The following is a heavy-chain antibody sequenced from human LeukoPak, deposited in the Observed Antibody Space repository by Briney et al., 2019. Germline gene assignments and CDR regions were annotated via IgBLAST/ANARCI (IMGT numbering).Heavy chain of an antibody. Sequence: ASVKVSCKASGYTFTGYYMHWVRQAPGQGLEWMGWINPNSGGTNYAQKFQGWVTMTRDTSTSTAYMELRSLRSDDTAVYYCARDPRGYCSGGSCYSPYWGQGTLVTVSS. CDR1: GYTFTGYY. CDR3: ARDPRGYCSGGSCYSPY. D-gene: IGHD2-15*01. CDR2: INPNSGGT. J-gene: IGHJ4*02. V-gene: IGHV1-2*04.